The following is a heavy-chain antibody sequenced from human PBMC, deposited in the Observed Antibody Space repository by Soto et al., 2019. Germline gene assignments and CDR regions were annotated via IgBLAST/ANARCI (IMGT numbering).Heavy chain of an antibody. CDR2: IYYDGSKK. CDR1: RFIFSNYS. V-gene: IGHV3-33*01. CDR3: ARDRPPTDSSNDALDI. J-gene: IGHJ3*02. Sequence: PXGSLRLSCAASRFIFSNYSMHWVRQAPGKGLEWLAVIYYDGSKKFFADSVKGRFSVSRDNSKNTLFLQINSLRAEDTAVYYCARDRPPTDSSNDALDIWGQGTMVTVSS.